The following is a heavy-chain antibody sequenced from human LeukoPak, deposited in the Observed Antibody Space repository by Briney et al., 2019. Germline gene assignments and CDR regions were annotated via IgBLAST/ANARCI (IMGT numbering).Heavy chain of an antibody. V-gene: IGHV3-23*01. CDR3: AKLGVGYSCFDY. Sequence: AGGSLRLSCAASGFTFSSYAMSWVRQAPGKGLEWVSAISGSGGSTYYADSVKGRFTISRDNPKNTLYLQMNSLRAEDTAVYYCAKLGVGYSCFDYWGQGTLVTVSS. J-gene: IGHJ4*02. CDR2: ISGSGGST. CDR1: GFTFSSYA. D-gene: IGHD5-18*01.